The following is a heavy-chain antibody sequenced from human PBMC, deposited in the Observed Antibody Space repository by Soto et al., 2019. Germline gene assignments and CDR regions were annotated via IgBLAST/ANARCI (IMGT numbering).Heavy chain of an antibody. CDR3: ARTSAAGKYYYGMDV. J-gene: IGHJ6*02. CDR2: IYPGDSDT. CDR1: GYSFTSYW. V-gene: IGHV5-51*01. D-gene: IGHD6-13*01. Sequence: EVQLVQSGAEVKKPGESLKISCKGSGYSFTSYWIGWVRKMPGKGLEWMGIIYPGDSDTRYSPSFQGQVTISADKSISTAYLQWSRLKASDTDMYYCARTSAAGKYYYGMDVWGQGTTVTVSS.